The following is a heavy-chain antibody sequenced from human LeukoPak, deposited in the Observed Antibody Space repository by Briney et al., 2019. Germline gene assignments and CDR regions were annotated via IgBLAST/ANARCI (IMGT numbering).Heavy chain of an antibody. CDR3: AKGAQAYAQVADV. Sequence: SGGSLRLSCAASGFTFSSYGMHWVRQAPGKGLEWVAFIRYDGSNKYYADSVKGRFTISRDNSKNTLYLQMNSLRAEDTAVYYCAKGAQAYAQVADVWGKGTTVTISS. J-gene: IGHJ6*04. D-gene: IGHD2-15*01. CDR2: IRYDGSNK. CDR1: GFTFSSYG. V-gene: IGHV3-30*02.